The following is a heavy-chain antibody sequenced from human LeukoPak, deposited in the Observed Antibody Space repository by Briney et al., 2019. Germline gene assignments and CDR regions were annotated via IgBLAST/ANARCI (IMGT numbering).Heavy chain of an antibody. CDR1: GFTFSSSG. J-gene: IGHJ4*02. CDR2: IWHDGSNK. D-gene: IGHD3-22*01. Sequence: GGSLRLSCAASGFTFSSSGMHWVRQAPGKGLEWVAVIWHDGSNKYYADSVKGRFTISRDNSKNTLYLQMNSLRADDTAVYYCARGHHYYDSSAYYYWGQGTLVTVSS. V-gene: IGHV3-33*01. CDR3: ARGHHYYDSSAYYY.